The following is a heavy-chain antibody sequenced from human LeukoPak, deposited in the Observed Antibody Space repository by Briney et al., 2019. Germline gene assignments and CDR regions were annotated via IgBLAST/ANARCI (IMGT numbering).Heavy chain of an antibody. CDR2: IYYSGST. V-gene: IGHV4-39*07. Sequence: SETLSLTCTVSGGSISSSSYYWGWIRQPPGKGLEWIGSIYYSGSTYYNPSLKSRVTISVDTSKNQFSLKLSSVTAADTAVYYCARGRTPFHAFDIWGQGTMVTVSS. CDR3: ARGRTPFHAFDI. CDR1: GGSISSSSYY. D-gene: IGHD1-14*01. J-gene: IGHJ3*02.